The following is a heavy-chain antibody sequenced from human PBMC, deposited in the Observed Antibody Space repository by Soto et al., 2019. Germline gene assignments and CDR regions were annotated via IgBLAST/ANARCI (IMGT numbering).Heavy chain of an antibody. CDR1: GGSVSSAGYY. Sequence: SETLSLTCTVSGGSVSSAGYYWSWIRQPPGKGLEWIGYIYHSGSTNYNPSLKSRVTISVDTSKNQFSLKLSSVTAADTAVYFCARQVATFGVNYFDYWGQGTQVTVSS. CDR2: IYHSGST. CDR3: ARQVATFGVNYFDY. J-gene: IGHJ4*02. D-gene: IGHD3-3*01. V-gene: IGHV4-61*08.